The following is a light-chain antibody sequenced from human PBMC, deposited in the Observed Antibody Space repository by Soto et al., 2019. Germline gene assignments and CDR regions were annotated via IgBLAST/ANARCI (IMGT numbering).Light chain of an antibody. CDR2: WAS. CDR3: HHYYNRPLT. Sequence: DIVIAHSPDSLAVSLGETATISCKSSQSVFSTSNNKHYLAWYQQKPEDPPKLLIYWASTRESEVPDRFSGSGAGRDFTITSSSLQDEDGAVYYCHHYYNRPLTFGGGTKVELK. CDR1: QSVFSTSNNKHY. J-gene: IGKJ4*01. V-gene: IGKV4-1*01.